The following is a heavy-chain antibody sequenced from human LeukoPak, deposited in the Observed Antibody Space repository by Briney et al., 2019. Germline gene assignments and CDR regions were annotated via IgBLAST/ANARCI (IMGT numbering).Heavy chain of an antibody. V-gene: IGHV4-39*01. J-gene: IGHJ3*02. CDR1: GGSIGSSSYY. CDR3: ARLPKPVTGAARPSNAFDI. CDR2: IYHSGST. Sequence: SETLSLSCTVSGGSIGSSSYYWGWIRQPPGKGLEWIGSIYHSGSTYYNPSLKSRVTISVDTSKNQFSLKLSSVTAADTAVYYCARLPKPVTGAARPSNAFDIWGQGTMVTVSS. D-gene: IGHD6-19*01.